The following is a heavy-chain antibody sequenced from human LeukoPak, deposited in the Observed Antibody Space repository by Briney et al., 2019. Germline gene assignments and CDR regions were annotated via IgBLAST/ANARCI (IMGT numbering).Heavy chain of an antibody. D-gene: IGHD1-26*01. J-gene: IGHJ4*02. CDR3: ARDAHQSGSYHFDY. Sequence: GASVKVSCKASGYTFTSYGVSWVRQAPGQGLEWMGWISAYNGNTNYAQNLQGRVTMTTDTSTSTAYMELRSLRSDDTAVYYCARDAHQSGSYHFDYWGQETLVTVSS. CDR2: ISAYNGNT. V-gene: IGHV1-18*01. CDR1: GYTFTSYG.